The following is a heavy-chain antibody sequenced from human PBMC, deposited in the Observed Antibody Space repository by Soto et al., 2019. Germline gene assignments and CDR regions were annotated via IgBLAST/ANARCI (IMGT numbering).Heavy chain of an antibody. Sequence: QVQLVESGGGVVQPGRSLRLSCAASGFTFSSYAMHWVRQAPGKGLEWVAVISYDGSNKYYADSVKGRFTISRDNSKNTLYLQMNSLRSEDTAVYYCARDPSPPDSRIGWFDPWGQGTLVTVSS. CDR1: GFTFSSYA. CDR3: ARDPSPPDSRIGWFDP. CDR2: ISYDGSNK. V-gene: IGHV3-30-3*01. J-gene: IGHJ5*02.